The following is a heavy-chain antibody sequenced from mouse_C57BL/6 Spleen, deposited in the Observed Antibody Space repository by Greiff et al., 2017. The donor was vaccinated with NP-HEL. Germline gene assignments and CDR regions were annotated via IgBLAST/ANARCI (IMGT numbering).Heavy chain of an antibody. J-gene: IGHJ3*01. CDR3: ARRRYSFAY. V-gene: IGHV5-4*01. Sequence: VQLQQSGGGLVKPGGSLKLSCAASGFTFSSYAMSWVRQTPEKRLEWVATISDGGSYTYYPDNVKGRFTISRDNAKNNLYLQMSHLKSEDTAMYYCARRRYSFAYWGQGTLVTVSA. D-gene: IGHD2-14*01. CDR1: GFTFSSYA. CDR2: ISDGGSYT.